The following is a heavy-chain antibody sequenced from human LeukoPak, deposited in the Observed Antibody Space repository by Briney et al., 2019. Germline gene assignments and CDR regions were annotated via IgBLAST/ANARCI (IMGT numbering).Heavy chain of an antibody. J-gene: IGHJ5*02. D-gene: IGHD3-10*01. CDR1: GGSISSYY. CDR2: IYYSGST. CDR3: ARSYYGSGEGLWFDP. Sequence: WETLSLTCTVSGGSISSYYWSWIRQPPGKGLEWIGYIYYSGSTNYNPSLKSRVTISVDTSKNQFSLKLSSVTAADTAVYYCARSYYGSGEGLWFDPWAQGTLVTVSS. V-gene: IGHV4-59*01.